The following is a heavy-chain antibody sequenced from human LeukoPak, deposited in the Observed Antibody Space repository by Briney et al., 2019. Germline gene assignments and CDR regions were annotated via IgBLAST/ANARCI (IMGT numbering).Heavy chain of an antibody. J-gene: IGHJ6*03. CDR2: INSDGSST. Sequence: PGGSLRLSCAASGFTFSSYSMNWVRQAPGKGLVWVSRINSDGSSTSYADSVKGRFTISRDNAKNTLYLQMNSLRAEDTAVYYCARAAAMAYYYYYYMDVWGKGTTVTISS. D-gene: IGHD2-2*01. CDR3: ARAAAMAYYYYYYMDV. CDR1: GFTFSSYS. V-gene: IGHV3-74*01.